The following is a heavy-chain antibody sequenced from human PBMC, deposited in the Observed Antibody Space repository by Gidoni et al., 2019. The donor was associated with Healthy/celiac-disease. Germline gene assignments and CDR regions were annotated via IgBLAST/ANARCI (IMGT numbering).Heavy chain of an antibody. Sequence: QVQLQQWGAGLLKPSETLSLTCAVYGGSFSGYYWSWIRQPPGKGLEWIGEINHSGSTNYNPSLKSRVTISVDTSKNQFSLKLSSVTAADTAVYYCARGLLYYYDSSGYYSSLQFDPWGQGTLVTVSS. CDR3: ARGLLYYYDSSGYYSSLQFDP. J-gene: IGHJ5*02. CDR1: GGSFSGYY. V-gene: IGHV4-34*01. D-gene: IGHD3-22*01. CDR2: INHSGST.